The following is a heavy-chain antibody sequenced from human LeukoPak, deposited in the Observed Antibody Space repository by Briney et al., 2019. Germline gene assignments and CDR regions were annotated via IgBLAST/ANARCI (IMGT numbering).Heavy chain of an antibody. J-gene: IGHJ4*02. D-gene: IGHD6-25*01. CDR1: GFTFSSYW. CDR3: ASAAFGSGWADY. CDR2: IKQDGSGK. V-gene: IGHV3-7*03. Sequence: GGSLRLSCAASGFTFSSYWMSWVRQAPGKGLEWVATIKQDGSGKYYADSVKGRFTISRDNAKNSLYLQMNSLRAEDTALYYCASAAFGSGWADYWGQGTLVTVSS.